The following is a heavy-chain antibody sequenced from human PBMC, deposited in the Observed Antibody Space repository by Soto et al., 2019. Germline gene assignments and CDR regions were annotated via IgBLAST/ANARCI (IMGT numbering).Heavy chain of an antibody. CDR2: INAGNGNT. CDR1: GYTFTSYA. V-gene: IGHV1-3*01. Sequence: ASVKVSCKASGYTFTSYAMHWVRQAPGQRLEWMGWINAGNGNTKYSQKFQGRVTIARDTSASTAYMELSSLRSEDTAVYYCARVIGGLYYFDYWGQGTLVTVSS. D-gene: IGHD3-16*01. CDR3: ARVIGGLYYFDY. J-gene: IGHJ4*02.